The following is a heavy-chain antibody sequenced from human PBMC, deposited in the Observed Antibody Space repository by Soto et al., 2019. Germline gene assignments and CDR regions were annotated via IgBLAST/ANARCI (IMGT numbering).Heavy chain of an antibody. CDR1: RFTFSTYW. CDR3: AGDSSGYSYDAFDI. D-gene: IGHD3-22*01. Sequence: EVQLVESGGGLVQPGGSLRLSCAASRFTFSTYWMHWVRQAPGKGLVWVSRINSDGTGTSYADSVKGRITISRDNAKNTLYLQMNSLRSEDTDVYYCAGDSSGYSYDAFDIWGQGTMVTVSS. J-gene: IGHJ3*02. V-gene: IGHV3-74*01. CDR2: INSDGTGT.